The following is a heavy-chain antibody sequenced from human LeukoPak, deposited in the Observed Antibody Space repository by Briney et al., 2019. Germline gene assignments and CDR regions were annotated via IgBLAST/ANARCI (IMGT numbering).Heavy chain of an antibody. J-gene: IGHJ4*02. V-gene: IGHV1-58*02. CDR2: IVVGSGNT. CDR3: AAAHDSGSYYEFDY. D-gene: IGHD1-26*01. Sequence: SVKVSCKASGFTFTSSAMQWVRQARGQRLEWIGWIVVGSGNTNYAQKFQERVTITRDMSTSTAYMELGSLRSEDTAVYYCAAAHDSGSYYEFDYWGQGTLVTVSS. CDR1: GFTFTSSA.